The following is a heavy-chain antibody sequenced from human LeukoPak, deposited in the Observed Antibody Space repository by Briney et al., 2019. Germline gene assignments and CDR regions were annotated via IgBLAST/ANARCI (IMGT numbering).Heavy chain of an antibody. D-gene: IGHD6-13*01. V-gene: IGHV3-74*01. CDR3: ARDMTAAGQAQSGYFQH. J-gene: IGHJ1*01. Sequence: GGSLRLSCAASGFTFSSYWMHWVRQAAGKGLVWVSRIYSDGSSTSYADSVKGRFTISRDNAKNTLYLQMNSLRAEGTAVYYCARDMTAAGQAQSGYFQHWGQGTLVTVSS. CDR2: IYSDGSST. CDR1: GFTFSSYW.